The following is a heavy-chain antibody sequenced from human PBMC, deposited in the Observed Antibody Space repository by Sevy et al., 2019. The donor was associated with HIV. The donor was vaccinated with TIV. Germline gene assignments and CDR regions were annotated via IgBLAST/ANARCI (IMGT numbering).Heavy chain of an antibody. D-gene: IGHD3-22*01. CDR1: GFTFSYYT. CDR3: ARSLDYYDSSGANDY. CDR2: ISSGSSYI. Sequence: GGSLRLSCAASGFTFSYYTMKWVRQTPGKGLEWVSSISSGSSYISYGESVKGRFTISRDNAKNSLFLQMNSLRAEDTAVYYCARSLDYYDSSGANDYWGQGTLVTVSS. J-gene: IGHJ4*02. V-gene: IGHV3-21*01.